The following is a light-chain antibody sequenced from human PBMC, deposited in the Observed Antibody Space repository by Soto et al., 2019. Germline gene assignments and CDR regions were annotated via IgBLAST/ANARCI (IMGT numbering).Light chain of an antibody. CDR3: QQFYIFPLT. CDR1: QGISSF. J-gene: IGKJ4*01. CDR2: VAF. Sequence: AIQLTQSPSSLSASVGDRVTITCRASQGISSFLAWYQQKPGKAPKLLIYVAFTLQSGVSLRFRGSGSGTDFTLTISSLQPEDLATYYCQQFYIFPLTFGGGNKVEI. V-gene: IGKV1-13*02.